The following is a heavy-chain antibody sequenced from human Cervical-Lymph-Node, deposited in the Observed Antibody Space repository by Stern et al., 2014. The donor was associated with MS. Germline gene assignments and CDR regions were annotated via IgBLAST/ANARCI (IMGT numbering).Heavy chain of an antibody. CDR1: GFTFSSYG. D-gene: IGHD2-2*02. CDR3: ARTLAYCSSPDCYNTDYWYGMDV. J-gene: IGHJ6*02. V-gene: IGHV3-33*03. CDR2: TWYDGNNK. Sequence: VQLVESGGGVVQPGRSLRLSCVASGFTFSSYGMHWVRQAPGKGLEWVAVTWYDGNNKYHADSVKGRFTISRDNSKNTLYLQMNSLRAEDTAVYYCARTLAYCSSPDCYNTDYWYGMDVWGQGTTVTVS.